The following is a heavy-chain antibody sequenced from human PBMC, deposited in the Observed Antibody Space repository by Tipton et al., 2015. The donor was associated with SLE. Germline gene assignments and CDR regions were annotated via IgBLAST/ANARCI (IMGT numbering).Heavy chain of an antibody. V-gene: IGHV3-21*06. J-gene: IGHJ4*02. CDR2: ISSGNSYI. Sequence: GSLRLSCAASGFRFSTFGMNWVRQAPGKGLEWVSSISSGNSYIYYADSVKGRFTISRDDAKNLLYLQMNSLRAEDTAVYYCASGFGLEWLPPLDYWGQGTLVTVSS. CDR3: ASGFGLEWLPPLDY. D-gene: IGHD3-3*01. CDR1: GFRFSTFG.